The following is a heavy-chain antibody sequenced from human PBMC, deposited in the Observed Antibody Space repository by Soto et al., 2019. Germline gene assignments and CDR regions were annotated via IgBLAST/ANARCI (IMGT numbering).Heavy chain of an antibody. CDR1: GGSINSGDYY. CDR2: VYYSGRT. J-gene: IGHJ5*02. Sequence: QVQLQESGPGLVKPSQTLSLTCTVSGGSINSGDYYWSWIRQTPGKGLEWIGYVYYSGRTYYNPSLKSRLSMTIGTSKTQFSLKLDSVTAADPAVYHGAREVASRSIFGGVTNTFDPWGLGTLVTVSS. D-gene: IGHD3-3*01. CDR3: AREVASRSIFGGVTNTFDP. V-gene: IGHV4-30-4*01.